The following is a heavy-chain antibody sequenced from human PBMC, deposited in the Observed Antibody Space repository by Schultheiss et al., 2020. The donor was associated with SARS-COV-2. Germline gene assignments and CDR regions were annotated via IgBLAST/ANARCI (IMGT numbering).Heavy chain of an antibody. V-gene: IGHV2-70*01. CDR3: ARMEVTKQGSFDY. J-gene: IGHJ4*02. Sequence: SGPTLVKPTQTLTLTCTFSGFSLSISGMCVTWIRQPPGKALEWLAHIFSNDEKSYTTSLKTRLTISKDTSKNQVVLTMTNMDPVDTATYYCARMEVTKQGSFDYWGQGTLVTVSS. CDR1: GFSLSISGMC. D-gene: IGHD2-21*02. CDR2: IFSNDEK.